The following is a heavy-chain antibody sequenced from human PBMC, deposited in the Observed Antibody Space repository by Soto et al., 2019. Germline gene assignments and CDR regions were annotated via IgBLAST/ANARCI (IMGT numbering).Heavy chain of an antibody. V-gene: IGHV1-3*01. Sequence: ASVKVSCKASGYTFTSYAMHWVRQAPGQRLEWMGWINAGNGNTKYSQKFQGRVTITRDTSASTAYMELSGLRSEDTAVYYCAGNGYDSSGYVYWGQGTLVTVSS. CDR1: GYTFTSYA. CDR2: INAGNGNT. J-gene: IGHJ4*02. CDR3: AGNGYDSSGYVY. D-gene: IGHD3-22*01.